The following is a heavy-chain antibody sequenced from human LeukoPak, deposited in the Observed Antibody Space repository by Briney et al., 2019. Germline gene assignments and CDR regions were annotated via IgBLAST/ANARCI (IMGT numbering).Heavy chain of an antibody. D-gene: IGHD4-11*01. CDR2: IKSKTDGGTT. Sequence: GGSLRLSCAASGFTFSNAWMSWVRQAPGKGLEWVGRIKSKTDGGTTDYAAPAKGRFTISRDDSKNTLYLQMNSLKTEDTAVYYCTTAVYSNYVRPPPVWGQGTTVTVSS. J-gene: IGHJ6*02. CDR3: TTAVYSNYVRPPPV. V-gene: IGHV3-15*01. CDR1: GFTFSNAW.